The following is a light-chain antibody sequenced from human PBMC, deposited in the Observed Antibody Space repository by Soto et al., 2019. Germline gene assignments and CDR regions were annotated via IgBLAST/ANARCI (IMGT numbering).Light chain of an antibody. J-gene: IGLJ1*01. CDR1: NSDVGGYDY. CDR3: SSYTTTSTYV. CDR2: EVT. Sequence: QSVLTQPASVSGSPGQSITISCTGTNSDVGGYDYVSWYQQHPDKAPKFMIYEVTNRPSGVSHRFSGSESGNTASLTISGLQAEDEADYYCSSYTTTSTYVFGNGTKVTVL. V-gene: IGLV2-14*01.